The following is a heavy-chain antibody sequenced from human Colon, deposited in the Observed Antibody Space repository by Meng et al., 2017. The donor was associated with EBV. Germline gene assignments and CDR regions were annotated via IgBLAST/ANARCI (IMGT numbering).Heavy chain of an antibody. CDR1: GGSLSSRNW. CDR2: IYHSGST. J-gene: IGHJ4*02. CDR3: ARVGAYCGGDCYHPR. D-gene: IGHD2-21*02. V-gene: IGHV4-4*02. Sequence: GQLKESGPGLGRPSGPLPLTCAVSGGSLSSRNWWSWVRQPPGKGLEWIGEIYHSGSTNYNPSLKSRVTISVDESKNQFSLRLSSVTAADTAVYYCARVGAYCGGDCYHPRWGQGTLVTVSS.